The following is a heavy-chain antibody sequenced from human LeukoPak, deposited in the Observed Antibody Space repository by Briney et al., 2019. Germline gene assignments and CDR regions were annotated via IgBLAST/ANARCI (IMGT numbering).Heavy chain of an antibody. Sequence: ASVKVSCKASGYTFTGYYMHWVRQAPGQGLEWMGWINPNSGGANYAQKFQGRVTMTRDTSISTAYMELSRLRSDDTAVYYCARKGYQLPYAFDYWGQGTLVTVSS. CDR3: ARKGYQLPYAFDY. J-gene: IGHJ4*02. CDR1: GYTFTGYY. CDR2: INPNSGGA. V-gene: IGHV1-2*02. D-gene: IGHD2-2*01.